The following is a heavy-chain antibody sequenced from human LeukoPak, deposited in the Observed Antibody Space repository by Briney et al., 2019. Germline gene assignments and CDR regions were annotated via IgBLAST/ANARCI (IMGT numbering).Heavy chain of an antibody. J-gene: IGHJ5*02. V-gene: IGHV3-7*03. CDR1: GFTFSNYC. Sequence: GGSLRLSCAAYGFTFSNYCMSWVRQAPGKGLEWVANIKHDGSEKYYVDSVKGRFTISRDNAKNSLYLQMNSLRAEDTAVYYCARDKHYYGSGSYGNSWFDPWGQGTLVTVSS. D-gene: IGHD3-10*01. CDR3: ARDKHYYGSGSYGNSWFDP. CDR2: IKHDGSEK.